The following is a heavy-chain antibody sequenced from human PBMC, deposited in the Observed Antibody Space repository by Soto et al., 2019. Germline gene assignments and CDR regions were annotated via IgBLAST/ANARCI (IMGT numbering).Heavy chain of an antibody. CDR2: IIPIFGTA. CDR1: GGTFSSYA. J-gene: IGHJ6*02. D-gene: IGHD2-2*01. CDR3: ARAPGEYQLQYYYYYGMDV. Sequence: QVPLVQSGAEVKKPGSSVKVSCKASGGTFSSYAISWVRQAPGQGLEWMGGIIPIFGTANYAQKFQGRVTITADKSTSTAYMELSSLRSEDTAVYYCARAPGEYQLQYYYYYGMDVWGQGTTVTVSS. V-gene: IGHV1-69*06.